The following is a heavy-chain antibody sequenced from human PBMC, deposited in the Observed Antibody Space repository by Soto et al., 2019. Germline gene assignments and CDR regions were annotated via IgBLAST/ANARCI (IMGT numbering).Heavy chain of an antibody. Sequence: EVQLLESGGGLVQPGGSLRLSCAASGFTFSSYAMSWVRQAPGKGLEWVSGISGGADTTYYEDSVKGRFTVSRDNSKNTLYLQVNSLRAEDTAVYYCARAGGYSNGGYVYWGQGTGVTVSS. CDR3: ARAGGYSNGGYVY. CDR1: GFTFSSYA. V-gene: IGHV3-23*01. CDR2: ISGGADTT. J-gene: IGHJ4*02. D-gene: IGHD6-19*01.